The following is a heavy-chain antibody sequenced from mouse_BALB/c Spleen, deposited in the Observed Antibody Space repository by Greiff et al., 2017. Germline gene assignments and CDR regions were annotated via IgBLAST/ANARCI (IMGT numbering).Heavy chain of an antibody. CDR3: ARNYGSFAY. D-gene: IGHD1-1*01. J-gene: IGHJ3*01. Sequence: DLVKPGASVKLSCKASGYTFTSYWINWIKQRPGQGLEWIGRIAAGSGSTYYNEMFKGKATLTVDTSSSTAYIQLSSLSSEDSAVYFCARNYGSFAYWGQGTLVTVSA. V-gene: IGHV1S41*01. CDR2: IAAGSGST. CDR1: GYTFTSYW.